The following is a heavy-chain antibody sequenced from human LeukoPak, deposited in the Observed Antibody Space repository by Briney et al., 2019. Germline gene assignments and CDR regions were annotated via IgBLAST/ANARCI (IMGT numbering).Heavy chain of an antibody. Sequence: PGGSLRLSCAASGFIFRSYAMHWVRQAPGKGLEWVALISYDGSNKYYADSVKGRFTISRDNSKNTLYLQMNSLRAEDTAVYYCARSIMIFGVARGLGDWFDPWGQGTLVTVSS. CDR2: ISYDGSNK. CDR1: GFIFRSYA. J-gene: IGHJ5*02. CDR3: ARSIMIFGVARGLGDWFDP. D-gene: IGHD3-3*01. V-gene: IGHV3-30-3*01.